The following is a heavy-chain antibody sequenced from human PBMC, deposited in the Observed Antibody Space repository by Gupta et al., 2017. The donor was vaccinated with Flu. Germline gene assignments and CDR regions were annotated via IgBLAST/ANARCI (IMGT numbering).Heavy chain of an antibody. V-gene: IGHV2-5*01. D-gene: IGHD3-10*01. Sequence: QITLKESGPTLVKPTQTLTLTCPFSGFSLSTSGVGVGWIRQPPGKALEWLALIYWNDDKRYSPSLKSRLTITKDTSKNQVVLTMTNMDPVDTATYYCAHIGSRRGYMVRGADPFDYWGQGTLVTVSS. CDR3: AHIGSRRGYMVRGADPFDY. CDR1: GFSLSTSGVG. J-gene: IGHJ4*02. CDR2: IYWNDDK.